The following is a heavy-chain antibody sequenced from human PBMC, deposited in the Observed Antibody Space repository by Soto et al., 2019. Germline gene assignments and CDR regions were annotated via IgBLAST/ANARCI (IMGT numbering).Heavy chain of an antibody. CDR2: IYYSGST. CDR3: ARRLHLGELSLNWFDP. J-gene: IGHJ5*02. V-gene: IGHV4-39*01. CDR1: GGSISSSSYY. D-gene: IGHD3-16*02. Sequence: SETLSLTCTVSGGSISSSSYYWGWIRQPPGKGLEWIGSIYYSGSTYYNPSLKSRVTISVDTSKNQFSLKLSSVTAADTAVYYCARRLHLGELSLNWFDPWGQGTLVTVSS.